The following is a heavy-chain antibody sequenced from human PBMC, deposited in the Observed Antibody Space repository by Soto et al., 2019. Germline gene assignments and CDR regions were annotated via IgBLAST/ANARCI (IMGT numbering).Heavy chain of an antibody. CDR1: GYSFTNYW. D-gene: IGHD2-2*01. CDR2: IFPGDSDT. J-gene: IGHJ6*02. V-gene: IGHV5-51*01. CDR3: ARRMAGEPAATFYYYAMDV. Sequence: GASLKISCKASGYSFTNYWIGWVRQMPGKGLEWLGIIFPGDSDTRYNPSFQGQVTISADRSVNTAHLQWNSLKASDTATYYCARRMAGEPAATFYYYAMDVWGQGTTVTVSS.